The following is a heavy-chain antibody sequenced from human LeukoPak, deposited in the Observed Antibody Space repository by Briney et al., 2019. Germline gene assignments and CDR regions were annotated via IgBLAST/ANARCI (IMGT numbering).Heavy chain of an antibody. J-gene: IGHJ4*02. Sequence: PSETLSLTCTVSGGSISSYYWSWIRQPAGKGLEWIGRIYTSGSTNYNPSLKSRVTMSVDTSKNQFSLKLSSVTAADTAVYYCARVRGYYDSSGYYSQKTYFDYWGQGTLVTVSS. CDR1: GGSISSYY. D-gene: IGHD3-22*01. V-gene: IGHV4-4*07. CDR3: ARVRGYYDSSGYYSQKTYFDY. CDR2: IYTSGST.